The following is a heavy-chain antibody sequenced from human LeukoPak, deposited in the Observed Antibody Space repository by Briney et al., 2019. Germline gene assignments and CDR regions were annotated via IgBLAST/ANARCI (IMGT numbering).Heavy chain of an antibody. CDR2: IIPIFGTA. CDR1: GGTFSSYA. CDR3: ARVSTQDIVVVPAAIVAFDI. J-gene: IGHJ3*02. D-gene: IGHD2-2*01. Sequence: GASVKVSCKASGGTFSSYAISWVRQAPGQGLEWMGGIIPIFGTANYAQKFQGRVTITADESTSTAYMGLSSLRSEDTAVYYCARVSTQDIVVVPAAIVAFDIWGQGTMVTVSS. V-gene: IGHV1-69*13.